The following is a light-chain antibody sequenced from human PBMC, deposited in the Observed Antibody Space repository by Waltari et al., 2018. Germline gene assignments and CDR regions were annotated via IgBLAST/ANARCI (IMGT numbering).Light chain of an antibody. V-gene: IGLV1-44*01. CDR3: EAWDDSLNGLWV. CDR1: SSNIGSNP. Sequence: QSVLTQPPSASGTPGQRVTIPCSGRSSNIGSNPVNWYQQLPGTAPKLPIYSNNQRPSGVPDRFSGSKSGTSASLAISGLQSEDEADYYCEAWDDSLNGLWVFGGGTKLTVL. J-gene: IGLJ3*02. CDR2: SNN.